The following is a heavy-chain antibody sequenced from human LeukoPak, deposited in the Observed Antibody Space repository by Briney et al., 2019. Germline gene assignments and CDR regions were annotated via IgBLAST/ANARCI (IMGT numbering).Heavy chain of an antibody. J-gene: IGHJ6*03. Sequence: PSETLSLTCTVSGGSINSRSYYWGWIRQPPGKGLEWFGEINHSGSTNYNPSLKSRVTISVDTSKNQFSLKLSSVTAADTAVYYCARGPDCGGDCYPGYMHVWGKGTTVTVSS. CDR2: INHSGST. V-gene: IGHV4-39*07. CDR1: GGSINSRSYY. D-gene: IGHD2-21*02. CDR3: ARGPDCGGDCYPGYMHV.